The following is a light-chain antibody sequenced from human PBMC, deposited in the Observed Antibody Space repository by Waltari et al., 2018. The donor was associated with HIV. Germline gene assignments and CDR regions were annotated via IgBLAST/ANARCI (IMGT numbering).Light chain of an antibody. CDR2: NDD. CDR3: STWQDGLNGVL. V-gene: IGLV1-44*01. J-gene: IGLJ2*01. CDR1: SSNLGDNP. Sequence: QSVLTQPPSASGTFGQRVAISCSGISSNLGDNPVNWYQQVPGAAPKLLIYNDDQRPSGVPDRFSGSKSGTSASLAINGLQSEDEGTYYCSTWQDGLNGVLFGGGTELAVL.